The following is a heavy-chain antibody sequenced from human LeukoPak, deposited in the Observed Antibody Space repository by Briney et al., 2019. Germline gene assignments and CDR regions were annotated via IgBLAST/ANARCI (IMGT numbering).Heavy chain of an antibody. J-gene: IGHJ4*02. CDR2: MNPNSGNT. CDR1: GYTFTSYD. Sequence: ASVKVSYKASGYTFTSYDINWVRQATGQGLEWMGWMNPNSGNTGYAQKFQGRVTITRNTSISTAYMELSSLRSEDTAVYYCAREGYCTNGVCQTGFDYWGQGTLVTVSS. CDR3: AREGYCTNGVCQTGFDY. V-gene: IGHV1-8*03. D-gene: IGHD2-8*01.